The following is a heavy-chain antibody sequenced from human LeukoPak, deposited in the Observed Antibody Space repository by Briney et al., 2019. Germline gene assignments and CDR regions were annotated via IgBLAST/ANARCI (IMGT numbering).Heavy chain of an antibody. V-gene: IGHV3-11*01. CDR1: GFTFSDYY. D-gene: IGHD3-10*01. J-gene: IGHJ5*02. Sequence: GGSLRLSCAASGFTFSDYYMSWIRQAPGKGLEWVSYISSSGSNIYHADSVKGRFTISRDNAKNSLYLQTNSLRAEDTAVYYCARGHKAGPILFGEPENWFDPWGQGTLVTVSS. CDR3: ARGHKAGPILFGEPENWFDP. CDR2: ISSSGSNI.